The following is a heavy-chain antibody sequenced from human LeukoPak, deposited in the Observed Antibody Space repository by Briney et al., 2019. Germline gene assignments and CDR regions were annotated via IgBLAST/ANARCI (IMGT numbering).Heavy chain of an antibody. CDR1: GYTFTGYY. CDR2: INPNSGAT. V-gene: IGHV1-2*02. D-gene: IGHD3-16*01. CDR3: VRDLMTTQTWDFDY. J-gene: IGHJ4*02. Sequence: ASVKVSCKGSGYTFTGYYMHWVRQAPGQGLEWMAWINPNSGATHYVQRFQGRVTVTRDTSISTAYMELSSLESDDTAVYYCVRDLMTTQTWDFDYWGQGTLVSVSS.